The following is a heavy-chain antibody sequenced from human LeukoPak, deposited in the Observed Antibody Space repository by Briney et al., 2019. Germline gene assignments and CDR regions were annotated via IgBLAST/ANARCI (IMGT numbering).Heavy chain of an antibody. J-gene: IGHJ5*02. V-gene: IGHV1-18*01. Sequence: ASVKVSCKASGYSFTSYGISWVRQAPGQGLEWMGWISPYDGNTKYAQNLQGRVTLTTDTSTSTAYTELRSLRSDDTAVYYCARGGYYFGSGSHRWNWFDPWGQGTLVTVSS. CDR2: ISPYDGNT. CDR3: ARGGYYFGSGSHRWNWFDP. D-gene: IGHD3-10*01. CDR1: GYSFTSYG.